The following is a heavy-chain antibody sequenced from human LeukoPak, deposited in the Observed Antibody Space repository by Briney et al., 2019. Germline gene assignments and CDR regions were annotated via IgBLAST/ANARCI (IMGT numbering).Heavy chain of an antibody. V-gene: IGHV3-21*01. J-gene: IGHJ6*02. CDR3: AGLTLSGSGNRMDYYCYGMDV. CDR1: GFTFSRNS. D-gene: IGHD3-10*01. CDR2: ISSRSNYI. Sequence: GGSLRLSCAASGFTFSRNSMNWVRQAPGKGLEWVSSISSRSNYIYYADSVKGRFTISRDNGKNLLFLQMNSLRAEDTAVYYCAGLTLSGSGNRMDYYCYGMDVWGQGTMVTVSS.